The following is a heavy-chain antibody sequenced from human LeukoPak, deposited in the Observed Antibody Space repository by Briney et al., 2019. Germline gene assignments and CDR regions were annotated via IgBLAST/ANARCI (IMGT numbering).Heavy chain of an antibody. Sequence: SETLSLTCTVSGGSVSSSSYYWGWIRQPPGKGLEWIGSIYYSGSTYYNPSLKSRVTISVDTSKNQFSLKLSSVTAADTAVYYYARDHKGIAAAGKINWFDPWGQGTLVTVSS. J-gene: IGHJ5*02. CDR2: IYYSGST. CDR1: GGSVSSSSYY. CDR3: ARDHKGIAAAGKINWFDP. V-gene: IGHV4-39*07. D-gene: IGHD6-13*01.